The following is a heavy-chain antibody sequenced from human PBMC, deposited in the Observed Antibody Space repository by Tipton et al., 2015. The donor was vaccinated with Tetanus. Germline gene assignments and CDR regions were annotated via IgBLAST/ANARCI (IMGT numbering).Heavy chain of an antibody. CDR1: GYTFTGYY. J-gene: IGHJ6*02. Sequence: QLVQSGAELKKPGASVKVFCTASGYTFTGYYMYWVRQAPGQGLEWVGWIDPNSGDTIYAQNFQGRVTMTRDTSISTVYMELSRLRSDDTAVYYCARDRGDYIYYGMDVWGPGTTVTVSS. CDR3: ARDRGDYIYYGMDV. V-gene: IGHV1-2*02. CDR2: IDPNSGDT. D-gene: IGHD3-22*01.